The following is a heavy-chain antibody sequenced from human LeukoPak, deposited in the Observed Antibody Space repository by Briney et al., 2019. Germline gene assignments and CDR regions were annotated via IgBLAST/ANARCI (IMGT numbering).Heavy chain of an antibody. D-gene: IGHD5-24*01. CDR3: ARGGWLQFDY. J-gene: IGHJ4*02. CDR2: IYYSGST. CDR1: GGSISSYY. V-gene: IGHV4-59*01. Sequence: PSETLSLTCTVSGGSISSYYWSWIRQPPGKGLEWIGYIYYSGSTNYNPSLKSRVTISVDTSKNQFSPKLSSVTAADTAVYYCARGGWLQFDYWGQGTLVTVSS.